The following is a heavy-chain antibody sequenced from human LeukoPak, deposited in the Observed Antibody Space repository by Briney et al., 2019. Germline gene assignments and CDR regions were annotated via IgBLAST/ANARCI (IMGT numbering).Heavy chain of an antibody. D-gene: IGHD6-13*01. CDR2: IGGNGDGT. CDR3: AKESGNSGTWPQNYFDY. CDR1: GFTFRSYA. Sequence: GGSLRLSCEASGFTFRSYAMTWVRQAPGRGLEWVSSIGGNGDGTYYADSVRGRFSISRDNSGNTLSLQMNSLSAEDTALYYCAKESGNSGTWPQNYFDYWGQGSLVTVSS. V-gene: IGHV3-23*01. J-gene: IGHJ4*02.